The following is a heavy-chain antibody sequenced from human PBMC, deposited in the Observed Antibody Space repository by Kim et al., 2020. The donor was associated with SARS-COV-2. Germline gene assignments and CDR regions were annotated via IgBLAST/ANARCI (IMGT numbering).Heavy chain of an antibody. CDR1: GFTFSSYG. D-gene: IGHD3-9*01. J-gene: IGHJ6*01. CDR2: ISYDGSNK. CDR3: AKGHYDILTGYYPTPYY. Sequence: GGSLRLSCAASGFTFSSYGMHWVRQAPGKGLEWVAVISYDGSNKYYADSVKGRFTISRDNSKNTLYLQMNSLRAEDTAVYYCAKGHYDILTGYYPTPYY. V-gene: IGHV3-30*18.